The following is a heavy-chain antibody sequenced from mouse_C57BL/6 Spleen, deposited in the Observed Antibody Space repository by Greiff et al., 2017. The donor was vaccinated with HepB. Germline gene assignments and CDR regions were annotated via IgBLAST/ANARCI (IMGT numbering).Heavy chain of an antibody. CDR3: ARNGGYYFDY. CDR2: IDPSDSYT. J-gene: IGHJ2*01. V-gene: IGHV1-69*01. CDR1: GYTFTSYW. Sequence: VQLQQPGAELVMPGGSVKLSCKASGYTFTSYWMHWVKQRPGQGLEWIGEIDPSDSYTNYNQKFKGKSTLTVDKSSSTAYMQLSSLTSEDSAVYYCARNGGYYFDYWGQGTTLTVSS.